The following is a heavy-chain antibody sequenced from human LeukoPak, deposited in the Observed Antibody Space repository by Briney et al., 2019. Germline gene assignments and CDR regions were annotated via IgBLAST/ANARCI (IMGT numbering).Heavy chain of an antibody. CDR1: GYTFTSYG. CDR2: ISAYNGNT. CDR3: ARGLPGYCSGDNCCCYFDY. D-gene: IGHD2-15*01. V-gene: IGHV1-18*01. J-gene: IGHJ4*02. Sequence: ASVKVSCKASGYTFTSYGISWVRQAPGQGLEWMGWISAYNGNTNYAQKLQGRVTMTTDTSTSTAYMELRSLRSDDTAVYYCARGLPGYCSGDNCCCYFDYWGQGTLVTVSS.